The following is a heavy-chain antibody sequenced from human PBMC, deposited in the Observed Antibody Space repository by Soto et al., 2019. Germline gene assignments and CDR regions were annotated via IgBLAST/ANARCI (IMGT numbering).Heavy chain of an antibody. J-gene: IGHJ4*02. CDR1: GFSFSTCS. D-gene: IGHD6-13*01. V-gene: IGHV3-48*02. CDR2: ITSSSNTI. Sequence: PGGSLRLSCAASGFSFSTCSMNWVRQAPGKGLEWVAYITSSSNTIYYADAVKGRFTISRDNAKNSLYLQMNSLRDEDTALYYCVKDRLGYSSSGFFDYWGQGTLVTVSS. CDR3: VKDRLGYSSSGFFDY.